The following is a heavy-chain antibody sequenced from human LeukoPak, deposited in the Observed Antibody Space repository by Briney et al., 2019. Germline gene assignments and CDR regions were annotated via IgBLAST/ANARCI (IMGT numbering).Heavy chain of an antibody. V-gene: IGHV1-69*13. Sequence: GASVKVSCKASGGTFSSYAISWVRQAPGQGLEWMGGIIPIFGTANYAQKFQGRVTITADESTSTAYMELSSLRSEDTAVYYCGIAAAGTPIIYWGQGTLVTVSS. D-gene: IGHD6-13*01. J-gene: IGHJ4*02. CDR1: GGTFSSYA. CDR2: IIPIFGTA. CDR3: GIAAAGTPIIY.